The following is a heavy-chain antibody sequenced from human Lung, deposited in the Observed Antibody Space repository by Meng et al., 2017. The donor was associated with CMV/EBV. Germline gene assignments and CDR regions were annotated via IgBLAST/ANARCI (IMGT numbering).Heavy chain of an antibody. CDR3: AREYWGPDY. V-gene: IGHV3-7*01. Sequence: EXXKISCAASGFTFTNYWMTWVRQAPGKGLEWVGNINEAGSVKHYVDSVKGRFTMSRDNAKNSVYLQMNALRADDTAVYFCAREYWGPDYWGQGTLVTVSS. D-gene: IGHD7-27*01. CDR1: GFTFTNYW. J-gene: IGHJ4*02. CDR2: INEAGSVK.